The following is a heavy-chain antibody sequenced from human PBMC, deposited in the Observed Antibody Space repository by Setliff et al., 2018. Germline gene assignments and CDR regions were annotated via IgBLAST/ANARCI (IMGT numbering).Heavy chain of an antibody. J-gene: IGHJ3*02. CDR3: ARDFAGDLWGDAFDI. Sequence: PGGSLRLSCAASGFNFYVYTMEWVRQAPGKGLEWVSSISSSSSYIYYADSVQGRFTISRDNAKNSLYLQMNSLRAEDTAVYYCARDFAGDLWGDAFDIWGQGTMVTVSS. CDR1: GFNFYVYT. D-gene: IGHD7-27*01. V-gene: IGHV3-21*01. CDR2: ISSSSSYI.